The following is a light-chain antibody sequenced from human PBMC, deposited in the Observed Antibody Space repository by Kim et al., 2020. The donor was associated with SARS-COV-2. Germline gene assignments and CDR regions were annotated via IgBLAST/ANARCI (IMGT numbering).Light chain of an antibody. V-gene: IGKV3-20*01. CDR2: IAS. J-gene: IGKJ5*01. Sequence: SPGEKATLSCRASRGVTSNYLAWYQQKPGQAPRLLIYIASSRATGIPGRFSGSGSGTEFTLTISRLEPEDFAVYYCHQYGSPPSTFGQGTRLDIK. CDR3: HQYGSPPST. CDR1: RGVTSNY.